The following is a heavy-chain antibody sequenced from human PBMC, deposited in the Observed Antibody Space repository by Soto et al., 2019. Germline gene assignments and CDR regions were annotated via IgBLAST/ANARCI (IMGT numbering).Heavy chain of an antibody. D-gene: IGHD2-15*01. J-gene: IGHJ6*03. CDR2: INAGNGNT. Sequence: ASVKVSCKASGYTFTSYAMHWVRQAPGQRLEWMGWINAGNGNTKYSQKFQGRVTITRDTSASTAYMELSSLRSEDTAVYYCARDCNPVVDYYYYYYMDVWGKGTTVTVSS. V-gene: IGHV1-3*01. CDR1: GYTFTSYA. CDR3: ARDCNPVVDYYYYYYMDV.